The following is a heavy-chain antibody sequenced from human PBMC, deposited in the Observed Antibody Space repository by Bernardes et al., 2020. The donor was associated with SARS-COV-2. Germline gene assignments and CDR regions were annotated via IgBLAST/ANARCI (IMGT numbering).Heavy chain of an antibody. CDR3: ARDSGILVAGFFSFFDL. V-gene: IGHV3-21*01. J-gene: IGHJ4*02. CDR1: GFTFNSHS. CDR2: IDDRSDFL. Sequence: GGSLRLSCAASGFTFNSHSMHWVRQAPGKGLEWVSSIDDRSDFLYYADSLKGRFSISRDNAKNSLYLQVNSLRPEDTAVYYCARDSGILVAGFFSFFDLWGQGTLVTVSS. D-gene: IGHD6-19*01.